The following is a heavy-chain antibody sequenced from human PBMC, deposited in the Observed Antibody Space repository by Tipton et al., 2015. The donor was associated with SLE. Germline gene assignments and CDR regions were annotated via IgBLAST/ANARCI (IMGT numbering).Heavy chain of an antibody. V-gene: IGHV3-7*03. CDR3: AKDTGSGYNYYYYYMDV. J-gene: IGHJ6*03. CDR1: GFSFSSFA. D-gene: IGHD3-22*01. CDR2: IKQDGSEK. Sequence: GSLRLSCAASGFSFSSFAMSWVRQAPGKGLEWVANIKQDGSEKYYVDSVKGRFTISRDNSKNSLYLQMNSLRAEDTALYYCAKDTGSGYNYYYYYMDVWGKGTTVTVSS.